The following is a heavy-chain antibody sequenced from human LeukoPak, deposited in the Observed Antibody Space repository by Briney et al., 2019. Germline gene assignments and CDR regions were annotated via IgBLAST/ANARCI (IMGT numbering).Heavy chain of an antibody. CDR3: ARTTEGGYTYGYFYYYYVDV. CDR2: IYYSGST. D-gene: IGHD5-18*01. Sequence: SETLSLTCTVSGGSISSYYWSWIRQPPGKGLEWIGYIYYSGSTNYNPSLKSRVTISVDTSKNQFSLKLSSVTAADTAVYYCARTTEGGYTYGYFYYYYVDVWGKGTTVTISS. CDR1: GGSISSYY. V-gene: IGHV4-59*01. J-gene: IGHJ6*03.